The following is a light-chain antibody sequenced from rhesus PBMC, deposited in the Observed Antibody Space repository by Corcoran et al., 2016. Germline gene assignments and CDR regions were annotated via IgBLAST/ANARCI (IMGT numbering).Light chain of an antibody. CDR3: MQSTKEMYS. J-gene: IGKJ2*01. CDR2: KVT. V-gene: IGKV2S2*01. Sequence: DIVMTQTPLSLPVTPGETASISCRSSQSLLHSNGNNYLDWYLQKPGQSPWLLIYKVTNRESGVTDRFSGSGSGTDFTLKISRVETEDVGVYYCMQSTKEMYSFGQGTKVEIK. CDR1: QSLLHSNGNNY.